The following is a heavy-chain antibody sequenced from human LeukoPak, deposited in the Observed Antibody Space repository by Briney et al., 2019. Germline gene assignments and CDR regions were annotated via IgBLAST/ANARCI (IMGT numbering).Heavy chain of an antibody. D-gene: IGHD3-10*01. V-gene: IGHV3-30*04. Sequence: GGSLSLYCSGSGFTGSSFPMVWVPHAPGNGSVWVAVTSYDGRNRYYADSVKGRFTISRDNSNNTLSLEMNSLRAEDTAVYYCVGDDGWFDGFWDKWGQGTLVTVSS. CDR3: VGDDGWFDGFWDK. CDR1: GFTGSSFP. CDR2: TSYDGRNR. J-gene: IGHJ4*02.